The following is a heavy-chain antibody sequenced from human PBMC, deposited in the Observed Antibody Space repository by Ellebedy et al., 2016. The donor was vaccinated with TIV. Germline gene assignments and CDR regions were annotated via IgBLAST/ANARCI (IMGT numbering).Heavy chain of an antibody. CDR2: ITSSSSYI. J-gene: IGHJ4*02. D-gene: IGHD2-15*01. CDR3: AGRYCSGGSCYKTFDY. V-gene: IGHV3-21*01. Sequence: GESLKISCAASGFTFSSYSMNWVRQAPGKGLEWVSSITSSSSYIYYADSVKGRFTISRDNAKDSLYLQMNSLRAEDTAVYYCAGRYCSGGSCYKTFDYWGQGTLVTVSS. CDR1: GFTFSSYS.